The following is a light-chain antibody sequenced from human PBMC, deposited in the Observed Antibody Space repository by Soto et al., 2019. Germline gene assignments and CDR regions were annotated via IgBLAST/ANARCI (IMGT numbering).Light chain of an antibody. Sequence: QSVLTQPPSASGTPGQRVTISCSGSTSNIGSNYVYWYQHLPGTAPKLLIYTDNQRPSGVPDRFSGSKSGTSASLAISGLRSEDEADYYCCSFAGSNSWVFGGGTKLTVL. CDR1: TSNIGSNY. CDR2: TDN. CDR3: CSFAGSNSWV. J-gene: IGLJ3*02. V-gene: IGLV1-47*02.